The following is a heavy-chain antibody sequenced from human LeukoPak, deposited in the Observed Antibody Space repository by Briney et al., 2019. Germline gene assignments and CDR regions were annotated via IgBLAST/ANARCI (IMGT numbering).Heavy chain of an antibody. CDR3: VRDGGNFDVDY. CDR1: GGSFSGYY. Sequence: PSETLSLTCAVSGGSFSGYYWSWIRQPPGKGLEWIGYIYYSGSTNYNPSLKSRVTISVDTSKNQFSLKLSSVTAADTAVYYCVRDGGNFDVDYWGQGALVTVSS. V-gene: IGHV4-59*01. D-gene: IGHD3-9*01. CDR2: IYYSGST. J-gene: IGHJ4*02.